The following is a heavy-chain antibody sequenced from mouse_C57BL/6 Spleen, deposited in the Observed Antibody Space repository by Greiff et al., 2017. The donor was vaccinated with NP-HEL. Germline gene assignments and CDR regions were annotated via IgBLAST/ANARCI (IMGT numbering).Heavy chain of an antibody. D-gene: IGHD1-1*01. V-gene: IGHV5-4*01. J-gene: IGHJ1*03. Sequence: DVKLVESGGGLVKPGGSLKLSCAASGFTFSSYAMSWVRPTPERRLEWVATISDGGSYTYYPDNVKGRFTISRDNAKNNLYLQMSHLKSEDTAMYYCARDGSSWYFDVWGTGTTVTVSS. CDR3: ARDGSSWYFDV. CDR1: GFTFSSYA. CDR2: ISDGGSYT.